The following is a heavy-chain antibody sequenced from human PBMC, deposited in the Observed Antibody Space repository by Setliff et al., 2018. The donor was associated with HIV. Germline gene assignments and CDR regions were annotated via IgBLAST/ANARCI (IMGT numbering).Heavy chain of an antibody. Sequence: PSETLSLTCTIYGGSFSGNHWSWIRQSPGNGLEWIGEVLYNGGTRYNPSLKSRVTISVDTSKNQFSLKLSSVTAADTAVYYCARRRSSGWYHYFDYWGQGTLVTVSS. D-gene: IGHD6-19*01. J-gene: IGHJ4*02. CDR1: GGSFSGNH. CDR2: VLYNGGT. CDR3: ARRRSSGWYHYFDY. V-gene: IGHV4-34*12.